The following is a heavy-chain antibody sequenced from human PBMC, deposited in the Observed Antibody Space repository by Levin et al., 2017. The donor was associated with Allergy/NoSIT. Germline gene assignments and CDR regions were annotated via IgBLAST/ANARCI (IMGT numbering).Heavy chain of an antibody. CDR1: GGSFSGYY. D-gene: IGHD6-19*01. CDR3: ARGRRSGWLGGYFDY. J-gene: IGHJ4*02. Sequence: SETLSLTCAVYGGSFSGYYWSWIRQPPGKGLEWIGEINHSGSTNYNPSLKSRVTISVDTSKNQFSLKLSSVTAADTAVYYCARGRRSGWLGGYFDYWGQGTLVTVSS. V-gene: IGHV4-34*01. CDR2: INHSGST.